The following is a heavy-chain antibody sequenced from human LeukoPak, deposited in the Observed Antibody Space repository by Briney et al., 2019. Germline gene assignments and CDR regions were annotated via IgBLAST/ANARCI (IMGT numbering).Heavy chain of an antibody. CDR1: GGTFSSYA. D-gene: IGHD2-15*01. Sequence: GASVKVSCKASGGTFSSYAISWVRQAPGQGLEWMGGIIPIFGTANYAQEFQGRVTITADESTSTAYMELSSLRSEDTAVYYCARGGGYCSGGSCQTPFDYWGQGTLVTVSS. CDR2: IIPIFGTA. CDR3: ARGGGYCSGGSCQTPFDY. J-gene: IGHJ4*02. V-gene: IGHV1-69*13.